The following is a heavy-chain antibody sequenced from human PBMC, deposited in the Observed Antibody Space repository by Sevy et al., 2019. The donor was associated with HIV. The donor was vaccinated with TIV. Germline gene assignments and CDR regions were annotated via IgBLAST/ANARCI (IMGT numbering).Heavy chain of an antibody. CDR1: GFTFSNVW. Sequence: GGYLRLSCAASGFTFSNVWMSWVRQAPGKGLQWVAHFKSKTDGGTTDYAAPVRGRFTISRDDSKNTLSLQMNSLKTVDTAVYYCTTGGSLFQHWGQGTLVTVSS. CDR2: FKSKTDGGTT. J-gene: IGHJ1*01. V-gene: IGHV3-15*01. D-gene: IGHD3-16*01. CDR3: TTGGSLFQH.